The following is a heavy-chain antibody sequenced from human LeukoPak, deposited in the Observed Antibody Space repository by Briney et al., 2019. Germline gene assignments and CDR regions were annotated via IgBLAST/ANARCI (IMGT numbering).Heavy chain of an antibody. Sequence: GGSLRLSCAASGFTFSSYGMHWVRQAPGKGLEWVAVISYDGSNKYYADSVKGRFTISRDNSKNTLYLQMSSLRAEDTAVYYCAEDRIAVAGTASMIFDYWGQGTLVTVSS. V-gene: IGHV3-30*18. CDR3: AEDRIAVAGTASMIFDY. D-gene: IGHD6-19*01. CDR2: ISYDGSNK. CDR1: GFTFSSYG. J-gene: IGHJ4*02.